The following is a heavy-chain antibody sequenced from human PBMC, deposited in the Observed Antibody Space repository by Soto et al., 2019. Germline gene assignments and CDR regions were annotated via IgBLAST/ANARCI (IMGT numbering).Heavy chain of an antibody. V-gene: IGHV3-49*04. J-gene: IGHJ5*02. CDR3: NRARVRWESLGWFGP. CDR1: GCSFGDYG. Sequence: GGSLRRSCSACGCSFGDYGMSWVRQAPGKGLEWVGFIRSRAYSGTTEYAASVKGRFTISRDDAKTIAYLQMNSLKIEDTAIYYCNRARVRWESLGWFGPWGQGTLVTVSS. CDR2: IRSRAYSGTT. D-gene: IGHD1-26*01.